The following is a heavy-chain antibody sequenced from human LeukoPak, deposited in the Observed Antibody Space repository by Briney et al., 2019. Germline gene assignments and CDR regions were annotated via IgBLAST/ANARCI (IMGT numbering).Heavy chain of an antibody. CDR3: AKDPDRVCSGGSCYSGYFDY. CDR1: GFSVSNNY. V-gene: IGHV3-66*01. J-gene: IGHJ4*02. CDR2: TFTGGTT. Sequence: PGGSLRLSCEVSGFSVSNNYMNWARQAPGKGLEWVSATFTGGTTHYADSVKGRFTISRDTSKNTLHLQMNSLRPEDTAVYYCAKDPDRVCSGGSCYSGYFDYWGQGTLVTVSS. D-gene: IGHD2-15*01.